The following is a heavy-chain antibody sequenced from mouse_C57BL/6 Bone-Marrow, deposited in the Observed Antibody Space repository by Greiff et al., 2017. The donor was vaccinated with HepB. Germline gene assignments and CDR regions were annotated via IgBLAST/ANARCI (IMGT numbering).Heavy chain of an antibody. CDR1: GYTFTNYW. CDR2: IYPGGGYT. CDR3: ARSLFYYYGSSPFAY. D-gene: IGHD1-1*01. J-gene: IGHJ3*01. Sequence: VKLVESGAELVRPGTSVKMSCKASGYTFTNYWIGWAKQRPGHGLEWIGDIYPGGGYTNYNEKFKGKATLTADKSSSTAYMQFSSLTSEDSAIYYCARSLFYYYGSSPFAYWGHGTLVTVSA. V-gene: IGHV1-63*01.